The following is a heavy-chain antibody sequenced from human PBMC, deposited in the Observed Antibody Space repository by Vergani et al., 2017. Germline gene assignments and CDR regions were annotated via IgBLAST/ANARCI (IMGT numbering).Heavy chain of an antibody. J-gene: IGHJ4*02. CDR1: GFTFSSYA. Sequence: VQLVESGGGLVKPGGSLRLSCAASGFTFSSYAMHWVRQAPGKGLEYVSAISSNGGSTYYADSVKGRFTISRDNSKNTLYLQMSSLRAEDTAVYYCVKGGSSPSYYFDYWGQGTLVTVSS. D-gene: IGHD6-6*01. V-gene: IGHV3-64D*06. CDR3: VKGGSSPSYYFDY. CDR2: ISSNGGST.